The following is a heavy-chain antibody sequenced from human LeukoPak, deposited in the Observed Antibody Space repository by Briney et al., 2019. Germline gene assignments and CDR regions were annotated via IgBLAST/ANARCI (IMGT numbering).Heavy chain of an antibody. Sequence: GGSLRLSCEASGFSFSDYYMTWIRQPPGKGLEWIAYIRSGSTTIYYADSVKGRFTISRDDAKNSLFLQMNSLRAEDTAVYYCATIHSRPYWGQGPLVTVSS. CDR1: GFSFSDYY. V-gene: IGHV3-11*01. CDR2: IRSGSTTI. J-gene: IGHJ4*02. D-gene: IGHD2-15*01. CDR3: ATIHSRPY.